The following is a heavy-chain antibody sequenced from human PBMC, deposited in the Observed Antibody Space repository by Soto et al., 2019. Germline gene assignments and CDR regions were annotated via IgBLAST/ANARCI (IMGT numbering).Heavy chain of an antibody. Sequence: SQTLSLTCAISGDSVSSNSAAWNWIRQSPSRGLEWLGRTYYRSKWYHDYAVAMRRRITISPDTSKNQVSLQLNSVTPEDAAVDYCARVGDQTGWFASWGQGTPVTVSS. CDR1: GDSVSSNSAA. V-gene: IGHV6-1*01. J-gene: IGHJ5*02. CDR2: TYYRSKWYH. D-gene: IGHD6-19*01. CDR3: ARVGDQTGWFAS.